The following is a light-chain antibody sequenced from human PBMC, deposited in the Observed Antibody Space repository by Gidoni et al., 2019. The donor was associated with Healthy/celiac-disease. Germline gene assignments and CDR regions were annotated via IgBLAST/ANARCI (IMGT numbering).Light chain of an antibody. CDR3: QQFNSYLTLT. Sequence: AIQLTQSPSSLSASVGDRVTITCRACQGISSALAWYQQKPGKAPKLLIYDASSLESGVPSRFSGSGSGTDFTLTISSLQPEDFATYYCQQFNSYLTLTFGGGTKVEIK. J-gene: IGKJ4*01. CDR1: QGISSA. CDR2: DAS. V-gene: IGKV1-13*02.